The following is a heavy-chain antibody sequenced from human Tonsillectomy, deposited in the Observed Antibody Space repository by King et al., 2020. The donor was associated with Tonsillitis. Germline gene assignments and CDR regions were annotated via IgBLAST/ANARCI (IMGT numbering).Heavy chain of an antibody. Sequence: QVQLVESGGGLVKPGGSLRLSCAASGFTFSDYYISWIRQAPGKGLEWLSYISGSNIYTNYADSVKGRFTISRDNAKNSVYLQMNSLRAEDTAVYYCARAGDVYSHSDIWGQGTLVTVSS. V-gene: IGHV3-11*06. CDR1: GFTFSDYY. CDR3: ARAGDVYSHSDI. J-gene: IGHJ4*02. D-gene: IGHD5-24*01. CDR2: ISGSNIYT.